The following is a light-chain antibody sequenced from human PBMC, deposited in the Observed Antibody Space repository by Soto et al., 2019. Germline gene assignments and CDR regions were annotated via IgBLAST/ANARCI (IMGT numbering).Light chain of an antibody. V-gene: IGKV3-15*01. J-gene: IGKJ1*01. CDR1: QSVSSN. Sequence: EIVMTQSPATLSASSGERATLFCRATQSVSSNLAWYQQRPGQAPRLLFYGASTRATGIPARFSGSGSGTEFTLTISSLQPDDFATYYCQQYNTYSWTFGQGTKVDIK. CDR2: GAS. CDR3: QQYNTYSWT.